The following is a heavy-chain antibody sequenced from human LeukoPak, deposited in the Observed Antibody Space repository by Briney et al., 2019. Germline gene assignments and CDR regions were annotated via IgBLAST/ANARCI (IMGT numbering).Heavy chain of an antibody. V-gene: IGHV3-9*01. Sequence: GGSLRLSCSASGFTFDDYAMHWVRHAPGKGLEWVSGINWSSGTIAYADSVKGRFTISRDSAKNSLYLQMDSLRVEDTALYYCTKDIRMLDYWGQGTLVTVSS. CDR1: GFTFDDYA. CDR2: INWSSGTI. CDR3: TKDIRMLDY. D-gene: IGHD3-10*02. J-gene: IGHJ4*02.